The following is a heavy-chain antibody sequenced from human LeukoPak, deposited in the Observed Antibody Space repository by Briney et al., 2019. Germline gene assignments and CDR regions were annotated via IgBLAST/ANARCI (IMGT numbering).Heavy chain of an antibody. J-gene: IGHJ4*02. CDR1: GYTFISYG. CDR3: ARDLGSISWYFDY. Sequence: ASVKVSCKASGYTFISYGVSWVRQAPGQGLEWMGWISADSGNTKYAQNLQGRVTMTTDTSTSTAYMELRNLRSDDTAVYFCARDLGSISWYFDYWGQGTLVTVSS. V-gene: IGHV1-18*01. CDR2: ISADSGNT. D-gene: IGHD7-27*01.